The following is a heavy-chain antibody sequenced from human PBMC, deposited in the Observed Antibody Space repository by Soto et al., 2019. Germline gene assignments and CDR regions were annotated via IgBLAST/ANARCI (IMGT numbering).Heavy chain of an antibody. CDR1: GFTFSDYD. D-gene: IGHD6-19*01. CDR2: ISGSGGST. J-gene: IGHJ4*02. CDR3: AKGRAAVAGLELDY. V-gene: IGHV3-23*01. Sequence: PGESLKISCAGSGFTFSDYDMSWVRQAPGKGLEWVSAISGSGGSTYYADSVKGRFTIARDNSKNTLYLQMNSLRAEDTAVYYCAKGRAAVAGLELDYWGQGTLVTVSS.